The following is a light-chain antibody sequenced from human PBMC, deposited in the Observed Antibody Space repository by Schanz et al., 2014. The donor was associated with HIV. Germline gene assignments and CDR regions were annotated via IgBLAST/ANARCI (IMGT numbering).Light chain of an antibody. CDR2: QVS. CDR1: QSINPW. CDR3: QQYYSTAALT. J-gene: IGKJ4*01. Sequence: DTQMTQSPSTVSASVGDRVTIPCRASQSINPWLAWYQQKPGKAPNLLIYQVSTLESGVPSRFSGSGSGTDFTLTIDSLQAEDVAVYYCQQYYSTAALTFGGGTKVEIK. V-gene: IGKV1-5*03.